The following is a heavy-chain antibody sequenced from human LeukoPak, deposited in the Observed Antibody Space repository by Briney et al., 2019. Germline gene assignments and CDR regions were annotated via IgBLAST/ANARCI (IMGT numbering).Heavy chain of an antibody. V-gene: IGHV3-9*01. Sequence: GGSLRLSCAASGFTFDDYAMHWVRQAPGKGLEWVSGISWNSGSIGYADSVKGRFTISRDNAKNSLYLQMNSLRAEDTALYYCAKDIFIYRAVVTAALDYWGQGTLVTVSS. D-gene: IGHD2-21*02. CDR2: ISWNSGSI. CDR3: AKDIFIYRAVVTAALDY. J-gene: IGHJ4*02. CDR1: GFTFDDYA.